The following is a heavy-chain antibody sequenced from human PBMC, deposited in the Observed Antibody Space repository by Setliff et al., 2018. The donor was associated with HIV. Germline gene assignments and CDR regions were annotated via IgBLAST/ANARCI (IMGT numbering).Heavy chain of an antibody. CDR2: IYTSGLT. CDR1: GGSINSGGYY. CDR3: ARARYIVIRGDAGMDV. J-gene: IGHJ6*02. V-gene: IGHV4-61*02. Sequence: ASETLSLTCTVSGGSINSGGYYWVWIRQPALKRLEWIGRIYTSGLTNYNPSLKSRVTISVDTSKNQVSLKLSSVTASDTAVYYCARARYIVIRGDAGMDVWGPGTTVTVSS. D-gene: IGHD3-10*01.